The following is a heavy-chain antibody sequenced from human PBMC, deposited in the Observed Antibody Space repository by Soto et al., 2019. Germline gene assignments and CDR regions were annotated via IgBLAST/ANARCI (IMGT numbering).Heavy chain of an antibody. J-gene: IGHJ4*02. CDR2: ISYDGSSK. D-gene: IGHD5-12*01. CDR1: GFTCSSYA. V-gene: IGHV3-30-3*01. CDR3: AREIVATIGFDY. Sequence: GGSLRLSCAASGFTCSSYAMHWVRQAPGKGLEWVAVISYDGSSKDYADSVKGRFTISRDNSKNTLYVQMDSLRAEDTAVYYCAREIVATIGFDYWGQGTLVTVSS.